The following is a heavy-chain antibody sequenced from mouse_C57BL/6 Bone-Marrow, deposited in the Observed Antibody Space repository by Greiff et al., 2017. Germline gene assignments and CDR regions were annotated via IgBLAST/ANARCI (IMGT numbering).Heavy chain of an antibody. CDR2: ISSGGSYT. D-gene: IGHD1-1*01. J-gene: IGHJ1*03. CDR1: GFTFSSYG. Sequence: EVKLVESGGDLVKPGGSLKLSCAASGFTFSSYGMSWVRQTPDKRLEWVATISSGGSYTYYPDSVKGRFTISRDNAKNTLYLQMSSLKSEDTAMYYWARHYSHYYGSSFNWYFGVWGTGTTVTVSS. CDR3: ARHYSHYYGSSFNWYFGV. V-gene: IGHV5-6*01.